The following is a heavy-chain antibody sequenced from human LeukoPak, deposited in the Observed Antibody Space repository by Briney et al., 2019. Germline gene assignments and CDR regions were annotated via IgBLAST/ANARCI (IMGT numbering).Heavy chain of an antibody. Sequence: GGSLRLSCAASGLTFSSYVMSWVRQAPGKGLEWVSYISRSSNTTYYADSAKGRFTISRDNAKNSLYLQMNSLRVEDTAVYYCARDGYCSSGSCHPFDYWGQGTLVTVSS. D-gene: IGHD2-15*01. V-gene: IGHV3-48*01. J-gene: IGHJ4*02. CDR2: ISRSSNTT. CDR3: ARDGYCSSGSCHPFDY. CDR1: GLTFSSYV.